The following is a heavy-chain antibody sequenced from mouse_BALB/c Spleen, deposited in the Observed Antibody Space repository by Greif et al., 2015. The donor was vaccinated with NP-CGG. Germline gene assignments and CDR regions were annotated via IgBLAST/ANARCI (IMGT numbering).Heavy chain of an antibody. D-gene: IGHD4-1*01. Sequence: EVKVVDSGGGLVQPGGSLRLSCATSGFTFTDYYMSWVRQPPGKALEWLGFIRNKANGYTTEYSASVKGRFTISRDNSQSTLYLQMNTLRAEDSATYYCARDVGFDYWGQGTTLTVSS. CDR2: IRNKANGYTT. CDR1: GFTFTDYY. J-gene: IGHJ2*01. CDR3: ARDVGFDY. V-gene: IGHV7-3*02.